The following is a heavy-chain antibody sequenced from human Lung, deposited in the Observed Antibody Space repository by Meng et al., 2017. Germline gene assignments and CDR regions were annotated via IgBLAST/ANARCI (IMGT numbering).Heavy chain of an antibody. V-gene: IGHV3-74*01. J-gene: IGHJ4*02. D-gene: IGHD3-3*01. CDR1: GFNFGDYI. CDR3: ARDLAWVLFDY. CDR2: IVSDGGIT. Sequence: EGQLVESGGGLGQPGGSLRLSCGASGFNFGDYIMHWVRQSPGKGLEWISRIVSDGGITTYADSVKGRFTVSRDNAKNTLYLQMNSLGADDTAVYYCARDLAWVLFDYWGQGALVTVSS.